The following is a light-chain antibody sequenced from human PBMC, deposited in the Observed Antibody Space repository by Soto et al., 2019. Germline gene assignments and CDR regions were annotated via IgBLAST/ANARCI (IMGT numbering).Light chain of an antibody. CDR2: VAS. CDR1: QSVNQK. CDR3: QQFNNWPHT. V-gene: IGKV3-15*01. J-gene: IGKJ2*01. Sequence: EIVLTQSPATLSVSPGERDTLSCRARQSVNQKLGWYQQKPGQAPRLLIYVASYRATGIPARFSGSGSGTKYTLTISNLQAEDFAVYYCQQFNNWPHTFGQGTRLEIK.